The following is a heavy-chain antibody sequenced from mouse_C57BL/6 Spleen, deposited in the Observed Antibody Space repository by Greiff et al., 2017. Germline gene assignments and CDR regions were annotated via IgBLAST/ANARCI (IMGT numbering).Heavy chain of an antibody. D-gene: IGHD1-1*01. J-gene: IGHJ1*03. CDR2: INYDGSST. CDR3: ARDRAIYYGTPYWYFDV. Sequence: EVQLVESEGGLVQPGSSMKLSCTASGFTFSDYYMAWVRQVPEKGLEWVANINYDGSSTYYLDSLKSRFIISRDNAKTILYLQMSSLKSEDTATYYCARDRAIYYGTPYWYFDVWGTGTTVTVSS. CDR1: GFTFSDYY. V-gene: IGHV5-16*01.